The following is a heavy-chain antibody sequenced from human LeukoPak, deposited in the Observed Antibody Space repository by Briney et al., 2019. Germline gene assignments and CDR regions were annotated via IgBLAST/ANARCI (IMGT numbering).Heavy chain of an antibody. Sequence: ASVKVSCKASGYTFTNNYMHWVRQAPGQGLEWMGIINPSGDNTWYAQKYQGRVTMTRDMATSTDYMEVSSLKSEDTAVYYCAKEVSGGGYDDYWGQGTLVTVSS. CDR2: INPSGDNT. CDR3: AKEVSGGGYDDY. V-gene: IGHV1-46*01. J-gene: IGHJ4*02. CDR1: GYTFTNNY. D-gene: IGHD5-12*01.